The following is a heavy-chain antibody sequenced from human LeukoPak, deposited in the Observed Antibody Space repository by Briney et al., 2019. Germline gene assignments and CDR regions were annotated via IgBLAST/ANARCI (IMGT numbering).Heavy chain of an antibody. Sequence: SETLSPTCTVSGGSISSGSYYWSWIRQPAGKGLEWIGRIYTSGSTNYNPSLKSRVTISVDTSKNQFSLKLSSVTAADTAVYYCARGVVVVPAAPYYYYYYMDVWGKGTTVTVSS. CDR2: IYTSGST. CDR3: ARGVVVVPAAPYYYYYYMDV. D-gene: IGHD2-2*01. CDR1: GGSISSGSYY. V-gene: IGHV4-61*02. J-gene: IGHJ6*03.